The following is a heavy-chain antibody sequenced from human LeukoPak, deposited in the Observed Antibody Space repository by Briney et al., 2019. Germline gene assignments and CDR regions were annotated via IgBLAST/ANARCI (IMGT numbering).Heavy chain of an antibody. D-gene: IGHD6-13*01. J-gene: IGHJ4*02. V-gene: IGHV5-51*01. Sequence: PGESPQISCQGSGSSFTSYWIGWVRQMPGKGLEWMGIIYPGDSDTRYSPSFQGQVTISADKSISTAYLQWSSLKASDTAMYYCARPSGAAANFDYWGQGTLVTVSS. CDR3: ARPSGAAANFDY. CDR2: IYPGDSDT. CDR1: GSSFTSYW.